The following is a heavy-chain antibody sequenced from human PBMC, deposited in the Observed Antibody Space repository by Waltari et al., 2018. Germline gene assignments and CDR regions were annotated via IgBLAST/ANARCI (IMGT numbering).Heavy chain of an antibody. J-gene: IGHJ4*02. CDR1: GFTFSSYS. CDR2: ISSSSGTI. CDR3: ARRYSSGFDY. V-gene: IGHV3-48*04. D-gene: IGHD6-19*01. Sequence: VQLVESGVGVVQPGRSLRLSCAASGFTFSSYSMNWVRQAPGKGLEWVSYISSSSGTIYYADSVKGRFTISRDNAKNSLYLQMNSLRAEDTAVYYCARRYSSGFDYWGQGTLVTVSS.